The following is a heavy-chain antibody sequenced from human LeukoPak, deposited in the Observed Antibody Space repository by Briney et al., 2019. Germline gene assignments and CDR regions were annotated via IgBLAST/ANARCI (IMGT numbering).Heavy chain of an antibody. Sequence: RASVKVSCKAFGHTFTSYAISWVRQAPGQGLEWMGWISAYNGNTNYAQKFQGRVTMTTDTSTSTAYMEVRSLRSDDTAVYYCATRLSGYYGFDYWGQGTLVTVSS. J-gene: IGHJ4*02. V-gene: IGHV1-18*01. D-gene: IGHD3-22*01. CDR1: GHTFTSYA. CDR3: ATRLSGYYGFDY. CDR2: ISAYNGNT.